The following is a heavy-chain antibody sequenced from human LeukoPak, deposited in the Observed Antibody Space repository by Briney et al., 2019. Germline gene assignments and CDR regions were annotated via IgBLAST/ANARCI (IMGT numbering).Heavy chain of an antibody. Sequence: PGGSLRLSCAASGFTFSDYYMSWIRQAPGKGLEWVSYISSSSSYTNYADSVKGRLTISRDNAKNSLYLQMNSLRAEDTAVYYCARPAVGRAAAGNRDYYFDYWGQGTLVTVSS. CDR2: ISSSSSYT. CDR3: ARPAVGRAAAGNRDYYFDY. J-gene: IGHJ4*02. CDR1: GFTFSDYY. D-gene: IGHD6-13*01. V-gene: IGHV3-11*03.